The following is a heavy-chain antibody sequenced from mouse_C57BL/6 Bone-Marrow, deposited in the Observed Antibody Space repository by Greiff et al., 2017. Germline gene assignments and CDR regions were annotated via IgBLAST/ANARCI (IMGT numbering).Heavy chain of an antibody. CDR3: ARKVLRYPAWFAY. V-gene: IGHV5-17*01. J-gene: IGHJ3*01. CDR2: ISSGSSTI. D-gene: IGHD1-1*01. Sequence: DVMLVESGGGLVKPGGSLKLSCAASGFTFSDYGMHWVRQAPEKGLEWVAYISSGSSTIYYADTVKGRFTISRDNAKNTLFLQMTSLRAEDTAMYYGARKVLRYPAWFAYWGQGTLVTVSA. CDR1: GFTFSDYG.